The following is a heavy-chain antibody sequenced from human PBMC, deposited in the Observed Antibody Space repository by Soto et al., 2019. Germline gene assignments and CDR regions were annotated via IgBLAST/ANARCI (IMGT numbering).Heavy chain of an antibody. V-gene: IGHV1-46*01. D-gene: IGHD3-3*01. CDR1: GYTFTSYY. J-gene: IGHJ6*02. Sequence: GASVKVSCKAAGYTFTSYYMHWVRQAPGQGLEWMGIINPSGGSTSYAQKFQGRVTMTRDTSTSTVYMELSSLRSEDTAVYYCARDQSYDFWSGYSPDYYYYYGMDVWGQGTTVTVSS. CDR3: ARDQSYDFWSGYSPDYYYYYGMDV. CDR2: INPSGGST.